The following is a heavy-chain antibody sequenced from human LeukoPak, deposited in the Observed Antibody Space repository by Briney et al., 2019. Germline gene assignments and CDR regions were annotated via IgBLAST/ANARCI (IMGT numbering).Heavy chain of an antibody. J-gene: IGHJ4*02. Sequence: EASVKVSCKASGGTFSSYAISWVRQAPGQGLEWMGGIIPIIGTTNYAQKFQGRVTITADESTSTAYMELSSLRSEDTAVYYCVREFEYSTSSGGFDYWGQGTLVTVSS. V-gene: IGHV1-69*13. CDR2: IIPIIGTT. D-gene: IGHD6-6*01. CDR1: GGTFSSYA. CDR3: VREFEYSTSSGGFDY.